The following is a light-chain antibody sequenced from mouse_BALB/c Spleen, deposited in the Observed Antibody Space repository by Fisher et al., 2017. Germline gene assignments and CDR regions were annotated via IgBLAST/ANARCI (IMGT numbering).Light chain of an antibody. CDR3: HQWSSYPFT. CDR2: STS. CDR1: SSVSY. V-gene: IGKV4-80*01. Sequence: IVITQSTAIMSASLGEEITLTCSASSSVSYMHWYQQKSGTSPKLLIYSTSNLASGVPSRFSGSGSGTFYSLTISSVEAEDAADYYCHQWSSYPFTFGSGTKLEIK. J-gene: IGKJ4*01.